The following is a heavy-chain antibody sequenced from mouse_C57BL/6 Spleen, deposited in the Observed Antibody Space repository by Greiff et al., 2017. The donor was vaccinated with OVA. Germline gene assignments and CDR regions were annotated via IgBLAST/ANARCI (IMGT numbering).Heavy chain of an antibody. Sequence: EVQLVESGEGLVKPGGSLKLSCAASGFTFSSYAMSWVRQTPEKRLEWVAYISSGGDYIYYADTVKGRFTISRDNARNTLYLQMSSLKSEDTAMYYCTRDGYYGSSYPYYFDYWGQGTTLTVSS. V-gene: IGHV5-9-1*02. J-gene: IGHJ2*01. CDR2: ISSGGDYI. CDR1: GFTFSSYA. D-gene: IGHD1-1*01. CDR3: TRDGYYGSSYPYYFDY.